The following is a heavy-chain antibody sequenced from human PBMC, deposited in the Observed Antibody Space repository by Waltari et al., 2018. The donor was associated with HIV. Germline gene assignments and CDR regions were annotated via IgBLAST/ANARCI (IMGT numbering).Heavy chain of an antibody. D-gene: IGHD3-3*01. V-gene: IGHV6-1*01. CDR2: RYFRSKWYI. Sequence: QVQLQQSGPGLVKPSQTLSLTCAISGDSVSSNSAAWTWIRQSPRRGLEWLGRRYFRSKWYIYYAVSVKSRITINPDTSKNHFSLQLNSVTPEDTAVYFCARGWDYDFWSGLEGGKFDPWGLGTLVTVSS. CDR1: GDSVSSNSAA. J-gene: IGHJ5*02. CDR3: ARGWDYDFWSGLEGGKFDP.